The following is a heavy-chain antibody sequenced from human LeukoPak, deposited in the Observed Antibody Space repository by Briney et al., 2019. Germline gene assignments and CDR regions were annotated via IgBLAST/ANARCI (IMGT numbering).Heavy chain of an antibody. CDR3: TRVGGATHYYYHGMDV. CDR1: GFTFGDYA. Sequence: GGSLRLSCTASGFTFGDYAMSWFRQAPGKGLEWVGFIRSKAYGGTTEYAASVKGRFTISRDDSKSIAYLQMNSLKTEDTAVYYCTRVGGATHYYYHGMDVWGQGTTVTVSS. V-gene: IGHV3-49*03. J-gene: IGHJ6*02. CDR2: IRSKAYGGTT. D-gene: IGHD1-26*01.